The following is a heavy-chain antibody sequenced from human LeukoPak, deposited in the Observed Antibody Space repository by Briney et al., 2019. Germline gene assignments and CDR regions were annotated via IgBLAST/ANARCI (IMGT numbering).Heavy chain of an antibody. CDR2: INHSGST. CDR1: GGSFSGYY. CDR3: ARGRHHYYGSGSYRAFDI. D-gene: IGHD3-10*01. V-gene: IGHV4-34*01. J-gene: IGHJ3*02. Sequence: PSETLSLTCAVYGGSFSGYYWSWIRQPPGKGLEWIGEINHSGSTNYNPSLKSRVTISVDTSKNQFSLKLSSVTAADTAVYYCARGRHHYYGSGSYRAFDIWGQGTMVTVSS.